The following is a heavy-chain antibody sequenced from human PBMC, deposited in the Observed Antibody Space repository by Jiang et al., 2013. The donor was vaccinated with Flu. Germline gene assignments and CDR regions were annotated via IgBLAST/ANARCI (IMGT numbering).Heavy chain of an antibody. D-gene: IGHD3-3*01. J-gene: IGHJ4*02. CDR1: GGSISSGDYY. Sequence: GLVKPSQTLSLTCTVSGGSISSGDYYWSWIRQPPGKGLEWIGYIYYSGSTYYNPSLKSRVTISVDTSKNQFSLKLSSVTAADTAVYYCARVDFWSGNPDYWGQGTLVTVSS. CDR2: IYYSGST. V-gene: IGHV4-30-4*01. CDR3: ARVDFWSGNPDY.